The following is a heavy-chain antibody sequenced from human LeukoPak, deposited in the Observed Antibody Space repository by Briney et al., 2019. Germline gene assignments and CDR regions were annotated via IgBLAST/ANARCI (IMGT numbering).Heavy chain of an antibody. CDR3: AKVHPQPTIWGDY. Sequence: PSGGSLRLSCAASGFTFSSYAMSWVRQAPGKGLEWVSAIRGSGGSTYYADSVKGRFTICRDNPKKPLYLEMSSLRAEGTAVYYRAKVHPQPTIWGDYWGQGTLVTVSS. V-gene: IGHV3-23*01. D-gene: IGHD3-3*01. CDR1: GFTFSSYA. J-gene: IGHJ4*02. CDR2: IRGSGGST.